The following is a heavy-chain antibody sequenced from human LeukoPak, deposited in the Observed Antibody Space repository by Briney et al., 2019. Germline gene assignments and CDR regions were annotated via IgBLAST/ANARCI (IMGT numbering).Heavy chain of an antibody. CDR2: IYYSGST. D-gene: IGHD3-10*01. J-gene: IGHJ5*02. Sequence: SETLSLTCTVSGGSISSYYWSWIRQPPGKGLEWIGYIYYSGSTNYNPSLKSRVTISVETSKNQFSLKLKSVTAADTTVYYCARGGYYGSGNDFRFDPWGQGTLVTVSS. CDR1: GGSISSYY. V-gene: IGHV4-59*01. CDR3: ARGGYYGSGNDFRFDP.